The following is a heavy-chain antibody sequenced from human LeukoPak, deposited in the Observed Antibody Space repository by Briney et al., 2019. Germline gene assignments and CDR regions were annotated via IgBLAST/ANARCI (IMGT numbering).Heavy chain of an antibody. CDR2: IIPIFGTP. Sequence: ASVKVSCKASGYTFTGYYMHWVRQAPGQGLEWMGGIIPIFGTPNYAQKFQERVTITRDMSTSTAYMELSSLRSEDTAVYYCAALGPQGYSGDHDLPFDYWGQGTLVTVSS. J-gene: IGHJ4*02. D-gene: IGHD2-21*01. CDR3: AALGPQGYSGDHDLPFDY. V-gene: IGHV1-2*02. CDR1: GYTFTGYY.